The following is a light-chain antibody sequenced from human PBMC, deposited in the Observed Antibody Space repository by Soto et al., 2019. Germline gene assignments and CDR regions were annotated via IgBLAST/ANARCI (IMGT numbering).Light chain of an antibody. J-gene: IGLJ1*01. CDR1: SSDVGGYKY. CDR2: EVS. CDR3: FSSTSSTAYV. Sequence: QSVLTQPASVSGSPGQSITISCTGTSSDVGGYKYVSWYQLHPGKAPKLMIYEVSNRPSGISNRFSASKSGNTASLTISGLQAEDEADYYCFSSTSSTAYVFGAGTKVSV. V-gene: IGLV2-14*01.